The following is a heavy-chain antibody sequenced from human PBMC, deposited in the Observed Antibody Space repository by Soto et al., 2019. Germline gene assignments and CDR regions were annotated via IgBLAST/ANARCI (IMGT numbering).Heavy chain of an antibody. V-gene: IGHV1-2*02. Sequence: QLHLVQSGAVVKKPGASVTVSCSASGYPVTAYYMHWVRQAPGRGLEWMGGINPATGAAKYTQTLQGRVTIARGTSANTVFMELSGLRSEDTAVFSCARGGGVGVAGSAAFDMWGQGTLVTVSS. CDR3: ARGGGVGVAGSAAFDM. D-gene: IGHD3-3*01. J-gene: IGHJ3*02. CDR2: INPATGAA. CDR1: GYPVTAYY.